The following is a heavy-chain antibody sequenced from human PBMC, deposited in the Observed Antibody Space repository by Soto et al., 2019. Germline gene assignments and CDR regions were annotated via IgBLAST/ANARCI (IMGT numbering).Heavy chain of an antibody. V-gene: IGHV3-33*01. D-gene: IGHD3-3*01. J-gene: IGHJ6*02. CDR3: ARPRDFAIWSGYAV. CDR2: LWHDGSNK. Sequence: QVQLVESGGGVVQPGRSLRLSCLASGFNFSYYPIHWVRQAPGKGLEWVARLWHDGSNKYYAESVRGRFSISRDNPKNTVYLQMDSLRADDTPVYYCARPRDFAIWSGYAVWRQGTTVNVSS. CDR1: GFNFSYYP.